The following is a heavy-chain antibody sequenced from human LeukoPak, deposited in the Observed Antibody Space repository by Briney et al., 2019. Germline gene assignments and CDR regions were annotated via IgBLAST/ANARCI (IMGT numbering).Heavy chain of an antibody. CDR3: ARDGYSSSFYFDY. V-gene: IGHV3-30*02. D-gene: IGHD6-6*01. Sequence: GGSLRLSCATSGFTFSTSDMHWVRQAPGKGLEWVSFIQYDGSRKNYVDSVKGRFTISRDNAKNTLYLQMNSLRAEDTAVYYCARDGYSSSFYFDYWGQGTLVTVSS. CDR2: IQYDGSRK. CDR1: GFTFSTSD. J-gene: IGHJ4*02.